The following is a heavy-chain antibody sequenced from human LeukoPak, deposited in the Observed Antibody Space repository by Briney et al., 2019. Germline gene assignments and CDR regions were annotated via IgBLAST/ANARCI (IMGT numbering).Heavy chain of an antibody. CDR3: ARDSRASVVRGVISSEYFQH. CDR2: ISGSGGST. CDR1: GFTFSSYA. V-gene: IGHV3-23*01. J-gene: IGHJ1*01. D-gene: IGHD3-10*01. Sequence: PGGSLRLSCAASGFTFSSYAMSWVRQAPGKGLEWVSGISGSGGSTYYADSVKGRFTISRDNSKNTLYLQMNSLRAEDTAVYYCARDSRASVVRGVISSEYFQHWGQGTLVTVSS.